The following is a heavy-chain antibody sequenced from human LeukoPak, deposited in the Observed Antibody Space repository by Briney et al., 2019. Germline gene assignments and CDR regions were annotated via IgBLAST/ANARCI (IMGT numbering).Heavy chain of an antibody. CDR1: GFTFSSYS. D-gene: IGHD3-10*01. CDR2: ISSSSSYI. J-gene: IGHJ4*02. Sequence: GGSLRLSCAASGFTFSSYSMNWVRQAPGKGLEWVSSISSSSSYIYYADSVKGRFTISRDNAKNSPYLQMNSLRAEDTAVYYCARAWGNYYGSGSGFDYWGQGTLVTVSS. CDR3: ARAWGNYYGSGSGFDY. V-gene: IGHV3-21*01.